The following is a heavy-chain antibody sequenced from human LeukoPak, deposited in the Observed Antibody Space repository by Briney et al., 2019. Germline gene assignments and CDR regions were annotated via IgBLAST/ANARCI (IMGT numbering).Heavy chain of an antibody. CDR2: ISDSFRIT. CDR3: AKRHGDYFDY. J-gene: IGHJ4*02. V-gene: IGHV3-23*01. Sequence: GGSLRLSCAASGFPISSYAMSWVRQPPGKGLECISTISDSFRITDDADSVKGRFTISRDNSKNTLYLQMNTLRAEDTAVYYCAKRHGDYFDYWGQGTLVTVSS. D-gene: IGHD4-17*01. CDR1: GFPISSYA.